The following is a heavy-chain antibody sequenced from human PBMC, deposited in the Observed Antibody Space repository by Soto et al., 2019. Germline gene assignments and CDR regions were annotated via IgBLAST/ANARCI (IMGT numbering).Heavy chain of an antibody. J-gene: IGHJ3*01. D-gene: IGHD3-3*01. Sequence: GGSLRLSCTASGFTFSNYAMTWARQAPGKGLEWVSIISGSGASTSYADSVKGRFTISRDNSQNTVYLEMNSLRAEDTAVYFCAKRISSQIYGVAKGAFDVWGLGTMVTVSS. V-gene: IGHV3-23*01. CDR2: ISGSGAST. CDR1: GFTFSNYA. CDR3: AKRISSQIYGVAKGAFDV.